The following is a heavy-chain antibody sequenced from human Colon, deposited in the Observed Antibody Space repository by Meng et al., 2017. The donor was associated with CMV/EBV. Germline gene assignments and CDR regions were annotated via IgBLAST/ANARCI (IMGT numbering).Heavy chain of an antibody. Sequence: SGFTFMAYYMRLIHQAPGKGLEWVSYISSSGTTIYYTDSVKGRFTISRDNAKNSLHLQMDSLRAEDTAVYYCARELNVVVGLRWFDPWGPGTLVTVSS. CDR3: ARELNVVVGLRWFDP. CDR1: GFTFMAYY. J-gene: IGHJ5*02. CDR2: ISSSGTTI. V-gene: IGHV3-11*01. D-gene: IGHD1-26*01.